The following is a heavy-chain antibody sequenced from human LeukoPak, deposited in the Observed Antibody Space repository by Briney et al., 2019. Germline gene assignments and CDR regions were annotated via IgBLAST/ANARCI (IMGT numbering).Heavy chain of an antibody. V-gene: IGHV3-30*18. Sequence: GGSLRLSCAASGFTFSNYGMHWVRQAPGKGLEWVAVISYDGNNKYSADPVRGRFTISRDNSKNTLYLQMDSLRAEDTALYYCAKGDSGYCSSISCYLDYWGQGTLVTVSS. CDR3: AKGDSGYCSSISCYLDY. CDR1: GFTFSNYG. J-gene: IGHJ4*02. CDR2: ISYDGNNK. D-gene: IGHD2-2*01.